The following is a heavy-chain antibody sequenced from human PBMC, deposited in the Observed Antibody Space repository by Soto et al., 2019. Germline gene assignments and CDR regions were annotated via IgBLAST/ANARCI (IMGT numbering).Heavy chain of an antibody. CDR1: EGTFNSYA. V-gene: IGHV1-69*01. Sequence: QAQVVQSGAEVRKPGSSVKLSCKASEGTFNSYAIAWVRQAPGQGLEWMGGIIPYYNTLNYAQKFQDRVTITANDSTNTVYMELSSLRSDDTAVYFCASGASRWYPYFFDSWAQGTLVTVPS. J-gene: IGHJ4*02. CDR3: ASGASRWYPYFFDS. D-gene: IGHD6-13*01. CDR2: IIPYYNTL.